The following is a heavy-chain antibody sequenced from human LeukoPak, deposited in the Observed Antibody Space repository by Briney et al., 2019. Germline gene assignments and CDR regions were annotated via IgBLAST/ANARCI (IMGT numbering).Heavy chain of an antibody. CDR1: GFTFSRYA. V-gene: IGHV3-64*04. J-gene: IGHJ4*02. D-gene: IGHD3-22*01. CDR3: ARVNPTSSGFYAY. CDR2: ISSNGGST. Sequence: GGSLRLSCSASGFTFSRYAMHWDRQAPGKGLEYVSAISSNGGSTYYADSVKGRFTISRDNSKNTLYLQMNSLRAEDTAVYYCARVNPTSSGFYAYWGQGTLVTVSS.